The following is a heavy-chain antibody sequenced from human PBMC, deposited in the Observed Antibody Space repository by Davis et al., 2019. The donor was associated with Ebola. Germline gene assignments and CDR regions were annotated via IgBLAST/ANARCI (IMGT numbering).Heavy chain of an antibody. V-gene: IGHV3-43*01. D-gene: IGHD6-6*01. Sequence: PGGSLRLSCAASGFTFDDYTMHWVRQAPGKGLEWVSLISWDGGSTYYADSVKGRFTISRDNSKNTLYLQMNSLRAEDTAVYYCAKEVVDSSSYYFDYWGQGTLVTVSS. CDR1: GFTFDDYT. J-gene: IGHJ4*02. CDR2: ISWDGGST. CDR3: AKEVVDSSSYYFDY.